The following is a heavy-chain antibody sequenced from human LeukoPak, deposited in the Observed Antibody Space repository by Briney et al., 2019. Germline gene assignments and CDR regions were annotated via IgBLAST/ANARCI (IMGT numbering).Heavy chain of an antibody. V-gene: IGHV4-34*01. CDR2: INHSGST. D-gene: IGHD3-10*01. J-gene: IGHJ4*02. Sequence: SETLSLTCAVYGGSFSGYYWSWIRQPPGKGLEWIGEINHSGSTNYNPSLKSRVTISVDTSKNQFSLKLSAVTAADTAVCDFARARRFGELLHWGQGTLVTVSS. CDR1: GGSFSGYY. CDR3: ARARRFGELLH.